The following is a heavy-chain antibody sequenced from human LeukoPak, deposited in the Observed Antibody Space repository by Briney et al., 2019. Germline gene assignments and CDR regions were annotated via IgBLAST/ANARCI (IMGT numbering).Heavy chain of an antibody. Sequence: GGSLRLSCAASGFTFSSYTMKWVRQAPGKGLEWISHTTSSGYDIYLADSVKGRFTISRDNAKNSLYLQMNNLRDEDTAVYYCARDSAYAFDVWGQGTMVTVSS. J-gene: IGHJ3*01. V-gene: IGHV3-48*02. CDR2: TTSSGYDI. CDR1: GFTFSSYT. CDR3: ARDSAYAFDV.